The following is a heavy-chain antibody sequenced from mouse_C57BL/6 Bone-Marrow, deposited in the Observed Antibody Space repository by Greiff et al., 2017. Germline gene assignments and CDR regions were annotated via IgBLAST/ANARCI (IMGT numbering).Heavy chain of an antibody. D-gene: IGHD4-1*01. CDR2: IDPGNGDT. CDR3: TTDWDY. J-gene: IGHJ2*01. Sequence: VQLKESGAELVRPGASVKLSCTASGFNIKDDYMHWVKQRPEQGLEWIGWIDPGNGDTEYASKFQGKATITADTSSNTAYLQLSSLTSEDTAVYYCTTDWDYWGQGTTLTVSS. V-gene: IGHV14-4*01. CDR1: GFNIKDDY.